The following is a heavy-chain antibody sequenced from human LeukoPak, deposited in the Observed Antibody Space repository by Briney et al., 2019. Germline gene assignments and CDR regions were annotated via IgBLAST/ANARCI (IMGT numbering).Heavy chain of an antibody. V-gene: IGHV4-4*07. D-gene: IGHD3-22*01. CDR2: IYTSGRT. J-gene: IGHJ3*02. Sequence: SETLSLTCTVSGGSLSSYYWSWIRQPAGKGLEWIGRIYTSGRTNYNPSLKSRVTMSLDTSKNQFSLKLTSVTATDTAVYYCAKDHYLYYYDNSGLDIWGQGTMVTVSS. CDR3: AKDHYLYYYDNSGLDI. CDR1: GGSLSSYY.